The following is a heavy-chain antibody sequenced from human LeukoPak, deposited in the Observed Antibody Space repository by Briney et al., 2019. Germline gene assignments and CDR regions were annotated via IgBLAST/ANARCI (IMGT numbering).Heavy chain of an antibody. D-gene: IGHD3-16*02. CDR2: IYPGDSDT. Sequence: GESLKISCKGSGYSFTSYWIGWVRQMPGKGLEWMGIIYPGDSDTRYSPSFQGQVTISADKSISTAYLQWSSLRAEDTAVYYCARLQMDYDYVWGSYPDHFDYWGQGTLVTVSS. CDR1: GYSFTSYW. V-gene: IGHV5-51*01. CDR3: ARLQMDYDYVWGSYPDHFDY. J-gene: IGHJ4*02.